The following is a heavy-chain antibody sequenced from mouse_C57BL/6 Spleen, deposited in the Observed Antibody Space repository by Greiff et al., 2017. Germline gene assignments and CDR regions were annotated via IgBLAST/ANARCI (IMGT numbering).Heavy chain of an antibody. D-gene: IGHD1-1*01. CDR2: IYPGDGDT. J-gene: IGHJ2*01. CDR3: ARERLFTTVVATDY. V-gene: IGHV1-82*01. CDR1: GYAFSSSW. Sequence: VQLQQSGPELVKPGASVKISCKASGYAFSSSWMNWVKQRPGKGLEWIGRIYPGDGDTNYNGKFKGKATLTADKSSSTAYMQLSSLTSEDSAVYFCARERLFTTVVATDYGGQGTTLTVSS.